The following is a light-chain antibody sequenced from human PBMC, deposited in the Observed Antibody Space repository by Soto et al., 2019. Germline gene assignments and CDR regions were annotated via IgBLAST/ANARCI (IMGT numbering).Light chain of an antibody. CDR1: NIGSKS. CDR2: YDS. J-gene: IGLJ1*01. CDR3: QVWDSSSDHGV. Sequence: SYELTQPPSVSVAPGETASITCGGNNIGSKSVHWYQQKPGQAPVLVIYYDSDRPSGIPERFSGSNSGNTATLTISRVEAGDEADYYCQVWDSSSDHGVFGTGTKVTVL. V-gene: IGLV3-21*04.